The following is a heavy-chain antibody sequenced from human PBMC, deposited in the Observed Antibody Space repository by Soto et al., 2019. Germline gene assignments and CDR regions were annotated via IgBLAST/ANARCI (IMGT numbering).Heavy chain of an antibody. Sequence: PGGSLRLSCAASGFTFSSYGMHWVRHAPGKGLEWVAVISYDGGNKYYADSVKGRFTISRDNSKNTLYLQMYSLRAEDTAVYYCAKDGSVAAADYYFDYWGQGT. J-gene: IGHJ4*02. CDR1: GFTFSSYG. D-gene: IGHD6-13*01. CDR3: AKDGSVAAADYYFDY. V-gene: IGHV3-30*18. CDR2: ISYDGGNK.